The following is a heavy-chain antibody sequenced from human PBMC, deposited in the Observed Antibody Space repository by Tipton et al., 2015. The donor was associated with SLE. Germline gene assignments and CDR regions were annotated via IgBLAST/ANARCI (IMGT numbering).Heavy chain of an antibody. D-gene: IGHD2-8*01. Sequence: TLSLTCTVSGGSISPYYWSLIRQSPGKGLEWIGNIYYSGSVNYNPSLKSRVTISVDTSKNQFSLKLSSVTAADTPVYYCAGGEWAFDPWGQGTLVTVSS. CDR3: AGGEWAFDP. J-gene: IGHJ5*02. CDR1: GGSISPYY. V-gene: IGHV4-59*07. CDR2: IYYSGSV.